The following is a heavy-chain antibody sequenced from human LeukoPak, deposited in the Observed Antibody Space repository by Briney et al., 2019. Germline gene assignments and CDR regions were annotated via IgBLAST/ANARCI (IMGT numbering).Heavy chain of an antibody. J-gene: IGHJ4*02. CDR1: GGSFSGYY. D-gene: IGHD3-10*01. CDR3: ARPLYYYGSGTPLGY. Sequence: NPSETLSLTCAVYGGSFSGYYWGWIRQPPGKGLEWIGEINHSGSTNYNPSLKSRVTISEDTSKNQFSLKLSSVTAADTAVYYCARPLYYYGSGTPLGYWGQGTLVTVSS. CDR2: INHSGST. V-gene: IGHV4-34*01.